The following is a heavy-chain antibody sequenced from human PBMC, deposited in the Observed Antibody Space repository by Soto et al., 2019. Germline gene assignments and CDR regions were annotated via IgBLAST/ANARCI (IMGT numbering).Heavy chain of an antibody. Sequence: ASVQVSCKASGYTFTSYGVNWVRQATGQGLEWMGWMNPNTGNTGYAQKLQGRVTLTRNTSISTAYMELSSLSFEDTAVYYCARADRYGSGSYYFDYWGQGTLVTVSS. CDR3: ARADRYGSGSYYFDY. CDR1: GYTFTSYG. CDR2: MNPNTGNT. V-gene: IGHV1-8*01. J-gene: IGHJ4*02. D-gene: IGHD3-10*01.